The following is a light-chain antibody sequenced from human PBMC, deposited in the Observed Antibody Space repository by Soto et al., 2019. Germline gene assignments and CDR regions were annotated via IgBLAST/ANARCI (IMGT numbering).Light chain of an antibody. Sequence: QSVLTQPASVSGSPGQSITISCTGTSSDVGGYNYVSWYQQHPGKAPKLMIYDVSNRPSGVSNRFSGSKSGNTASLTISALQAEDEADYYCSSFTSSSTRVFGTGTKVTVL. J-gene: IGLJ1*01. CDR1: SSDVGGYNY. CDR2: DVS. V-gene: IGLV2-14*01. CDR3: SSFTSSSTRV.